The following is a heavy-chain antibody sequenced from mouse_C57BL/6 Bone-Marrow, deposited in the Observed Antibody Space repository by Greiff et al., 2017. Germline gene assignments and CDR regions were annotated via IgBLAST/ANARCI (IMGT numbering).Heavy chain of an antibody. CDR2: IYPRDGST. V-gene: IGHV1-78*01. J-gene: IGHJ4*01. CDR1: GYTFTDHT. D-gene: IGHD2-2*01. CDR3: ASYGYDYAMDY. Sequence: QVQLQQSDAELVKPGASVKISCKASGYTFTDHTIHWMKQRPEQGLEWIGYIYPRDGSTNYNEKFKGKAPLTADKSSSTAYMQLNSLTTEYSAVYFCASYGYDYAMDYWGQGTSVTVSS.